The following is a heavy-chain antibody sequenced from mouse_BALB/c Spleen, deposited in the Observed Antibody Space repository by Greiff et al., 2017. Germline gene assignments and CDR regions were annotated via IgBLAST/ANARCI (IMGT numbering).Heavy chain of an antibody. J-gene: IGHJ3*01. CDR3: ARTGLAY. Sequence: VQLQQSGADLAKPGASVKMSCKASGYTFTSYWMHWVKQRPGQGLEWIGYINPSTGYTEYNQKFKDKATLTADKSSSTAYMQLSSLTSEDSAVYYCARTGLAYWGQGTLVTVSA. CDR2: INPSTGYT. V-gene: IGHV1-7*01. CDR1: GYTFTSYW.